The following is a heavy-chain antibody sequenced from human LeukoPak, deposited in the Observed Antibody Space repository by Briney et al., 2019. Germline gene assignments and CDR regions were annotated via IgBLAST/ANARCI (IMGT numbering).Heavy chain of an antibody. J-gene: IGHJ4*02. CDR3: AAHLRYFDWLPLEY. Sequence: PSETLPLTCAVYGGSFSGYYWSWIRQPPGKGLEWIGEINHSGSTNYNPSLKSRVTISVDTSKNQFSLKLSSVTAADTAVYYCAAHLRYFDWLPLEYWGQGTLVTVSS. CDR1: GGSFSGYY. V-gene: IGHV4-34*01. D-gene: IGHD3-9*01. CDR2: INHSGST.